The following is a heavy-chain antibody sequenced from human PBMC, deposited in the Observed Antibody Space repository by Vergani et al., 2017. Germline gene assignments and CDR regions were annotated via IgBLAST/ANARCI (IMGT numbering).Heavy chain of an antibody. J-gene: IGHJ5*02. CDR2: ISDYNGDS. Sequence: QLVQSGAEVKKPGASVKISCKASGYTFSSYGISWVRQAPGQGLEWMGWISDYNGDSKYAQKLQGRVTMTTDTSTTTVYMELRSLRSDDTAVYYCARDRRYYFGSSGYIRFDPWGQGTLVTVSS. V-gene: IGHV1-18*01. D-gene: IGHD3-22*01. CDR1: GYTFSSYG. CDR3: ARDRRYYFGSSGYIRFDP.